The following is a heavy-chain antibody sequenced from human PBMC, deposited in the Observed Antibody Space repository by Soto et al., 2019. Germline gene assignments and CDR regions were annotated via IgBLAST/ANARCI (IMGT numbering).Heavy chain of an antibody. CDR3: ARGDSSSPTPCYYYGLDV. CDR1: GGTFSSYA. Sequence: QVQLVQSGAEVKKPGSSVKVSCKASGGTFSSYAISWVRQAPGQGLEWMGGIIPIFGTANYAQKFQGRVTITADESTSTXXTELSSLRSEDTAVYYCARGDSSSPTPCYYYGLDVWGQGPTVTASS. D-gene: IGHD6-6*01. CDR2: IIPIFGTA. J-gene: IGHJ6*02. V-gene: IGHV1-69*12.